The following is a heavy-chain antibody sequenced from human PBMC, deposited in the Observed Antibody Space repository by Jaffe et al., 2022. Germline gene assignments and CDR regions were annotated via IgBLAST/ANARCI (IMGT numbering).Heavy chain of an antibody. Sequence: QVQLQESGPGLVKPSETLSLTCAVSGYSISSGYYWGWIRQPPGKGLEWIGSIYHSGSTYYNPSLKSRVTISVDTSKNQFSLKLSSVTAADTAVYYCARDPLRGYSYGSPDWGQGTLVTVSS. D-gene: IGHD5-18*01. CDR3: ARDPLRGYSYGSPD. CDR1: GYSISSGYY. V-gene: IGHV4-38-2*02. J-gene: IGHJ4*02. CDR2: IYHSGST.